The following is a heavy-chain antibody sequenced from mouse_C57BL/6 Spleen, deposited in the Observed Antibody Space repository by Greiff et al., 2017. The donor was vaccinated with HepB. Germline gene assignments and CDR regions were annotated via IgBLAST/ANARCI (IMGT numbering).Heavy chain of an antibody. CDR1: GYTFTSYW. V-gene: IGHV1-64*01. J-gene: IGHJ4*01. D-gene: IGHD1-1*01. Sequence: QVQLQQPGAELVKPGASVKLSCKASGYTFTSYWMHWVKQRPGQGLEWIGMIHPNSGSTNYNEKFKSKATLTVDKSSSTAYMQLSSLTSEDSAVYYCANFSYGSSYYAMDYWGQGTSVTVSS. CDR2: IHPNSGST. CDR3: ANFSYGSSYYAMDY.